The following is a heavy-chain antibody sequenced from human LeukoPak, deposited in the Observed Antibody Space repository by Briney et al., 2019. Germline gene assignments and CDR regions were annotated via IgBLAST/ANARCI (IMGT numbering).Heavy chain of an antibody. J-gene: IGHJ4*02. CDR3: AGGAN. V-gene: IGHV3-7*04. CDR2: INPDGSGK. Sequence: GGSLRLSCEASGFRFSGYWLNWVRQAPGQGLEWVANINPDGSGKYYVDSVKGRFTISRDGAKNSLYLQMNSLRAEDAAVYYCAGGANWGQGTPVTVSS. CDR1: GFRFSGYW.